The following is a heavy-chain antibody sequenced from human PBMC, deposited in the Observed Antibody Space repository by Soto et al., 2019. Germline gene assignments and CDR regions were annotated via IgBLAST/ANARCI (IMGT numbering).Heavy chain of an antibody. CDR3: GYDFWSGSLWGMDV. CDR1: GFTFSSYA. Sequence: GGSLRLSCAASGFTFSSYAMSWARQAPGKGLEWVSAISGSGGSTYYADSVKGRFTISRDNSKNTLYLQMNSLRAEDTAVYYCGYDFWSGSLWGMDVWGQGTTVTVSS. D-gene: IGHD3-3*01. CDR2: ISGSGGST. V-gene: IGHV3-23*01. J-gene: IGHJ6*02.